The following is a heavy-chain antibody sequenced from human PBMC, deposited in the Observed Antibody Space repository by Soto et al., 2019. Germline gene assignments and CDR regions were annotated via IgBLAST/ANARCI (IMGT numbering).Heavy chain of an antibody. CDR3: ARGDSSGWYHHLNAGYYYYGMDV. Sequence: ASVKVSCKASGGTFSSYAISWVRQAPGQGLEWMGGIIPIFGTANYAQKFQGRVTITADESTSTAYMELSSLRSEDTAVYYCARGDSSGWYHHLNAGYYYYGMDVWGQGTTVTVSS. CDR1: GGTFSSYA. J-gene: IGHJ6*02. CDR2: IIPIFGTA. V-gene: IGHV1-69*13. D-gene: IGHD6-19*01.